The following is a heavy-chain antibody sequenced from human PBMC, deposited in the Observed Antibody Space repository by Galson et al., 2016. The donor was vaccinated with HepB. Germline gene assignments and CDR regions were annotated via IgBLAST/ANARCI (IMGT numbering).Heavy chain of an antibody. CDR3: GHQEGVRDFHY. CDR2: IYWDDDK. Sequence: PALVKPTQTLTLTCTLSGLSLNTRGAAVGWIRQPPGKSLEWLALIYWDDDKRYTPSLESRLTIIKDISKNQVVLTLTDMDPVDTATYYGGHQEGVRDFHYWGQGTLVTVSS. J-gene: IGHJ4*02. D-gene: IGHD2-8*01. CDR1: GLSLNTRGAA. V-gene: IGHV2-5*02.